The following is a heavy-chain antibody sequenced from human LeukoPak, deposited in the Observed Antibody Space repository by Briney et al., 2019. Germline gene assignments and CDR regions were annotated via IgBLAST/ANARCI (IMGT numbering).Heavy chain of an antibody. Sequence: SETLSLTCSVSGGSVSNYYWSWIRQPPGKGLEWIGYVYYTGSTNYNPSLKSRVTILVDTSKNQFSLNLSSVTAADTAVYYCARRGIAAAGYDYWGQGTLVTVSS. V-gene: IGHV4-59*08. D-gene: IGHD6-13*01. CDR3: ARRGIAAAGYDY. CDR2: VYYTGST. CDR1: GGSVSNYY. J-gene: IGHJ4*02.